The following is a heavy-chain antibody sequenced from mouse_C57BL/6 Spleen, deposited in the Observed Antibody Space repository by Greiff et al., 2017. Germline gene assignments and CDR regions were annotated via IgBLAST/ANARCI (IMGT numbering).Heavy chain of an antibody. CDR1: GYTFTSYW. D-gene: IGHD2-3*01. CDR3: ARLGYDWVAY. CDR2: IHPNSGST. J-gene: IGHJ3*01. Sequence: QVHVKQPGAELVKPGASVKLSCKASGYTFTSYWMHWVKQRPGQGLEWIGMIHPNSGSTNYNEKFKSKATLTVDKSSSTAYMQLSSLTSEDSAVYYCARLGYDWVAYWGQGTLVTVSA. V-gene: IGHV1-64*01.